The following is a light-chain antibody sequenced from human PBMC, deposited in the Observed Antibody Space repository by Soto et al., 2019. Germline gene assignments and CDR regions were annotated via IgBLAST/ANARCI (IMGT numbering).Light chain of an antibody. CDR2: GAS. J-gene: IGKJ1*01. CDR3: QQFDTSPRT. V-gene: IGKV3-20*01. CDR1: QSINSRY. Sequence: EIVLTQSPGTLSLSPGERATLSCRASQSINSRYLAWYQQRPGQAPRLLVYGASSRASGIPERFSGSGSGTDFTLTISRLEPEDFAVYYCQQFDTSPRTFGQGTKVEV.